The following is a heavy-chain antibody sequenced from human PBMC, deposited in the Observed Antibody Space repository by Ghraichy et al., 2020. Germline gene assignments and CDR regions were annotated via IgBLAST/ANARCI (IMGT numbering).Heavy chain of an antibody. CDR3: ARDLTEDVLSSSWFHPYSSNWFDP. Sequence: ESLNISCTVSGGSISSYYWSWIRQPAGKGLEWIGRIYTSGSTNYNPSLKSRVTMSVDTSKNQFSLKLSSVTAADTAVYYCARDLTEDVLSSSWFHPYSSNWFDPWGQGTLVTVSS. CDR1: GGSISSYY. V-gene: IGHV4-4*07. CDR2: IYTSGST. D-gene: IGHD6-13*01. J-gene: IGHJ5*02.